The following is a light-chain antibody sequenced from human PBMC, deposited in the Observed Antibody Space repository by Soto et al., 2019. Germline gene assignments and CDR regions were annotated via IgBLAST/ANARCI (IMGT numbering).Light chain of an antibody. CDR3: QQYNNWPHT. V-gene: IGKV3-15*01. CDR2: GAS. Sequence: EIVMTQSPATLSVSPGERATLSCRASQSVSSNLAWYQQKPGQAPRLLIYGASNRATGIPARFSGSGSGTEFTLTISSLQSEEFAVYYCQQYNNWPHTFGQGTKLEIK. CDR1: QSVSSN. J-gene: IGKJ2*01.